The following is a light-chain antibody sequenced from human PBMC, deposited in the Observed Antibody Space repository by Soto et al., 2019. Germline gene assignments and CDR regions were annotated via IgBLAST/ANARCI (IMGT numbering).Light chain of an antibody. V-gene: IGKV1-5*03. J-gene: IGKJ1*01. CDR3: QHYNSYPWT. Sequence: DIQMTQSPSTLSGSVGDRVTITCRASQTISSWLAWYQQKPGKAPHLLIYKASTLEGGVPSRFSGSGSETEFTLTISNLQPDDFATYYCQHYNSYPWTFGQGTKVDI. CDR2: KAS. CDR1: QTISSW.